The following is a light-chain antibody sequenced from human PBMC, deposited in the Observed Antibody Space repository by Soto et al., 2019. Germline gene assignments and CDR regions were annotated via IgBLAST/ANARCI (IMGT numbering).Light chain of an antibody. CDR1: QSISSW. CDR2: KAS. Sequence: DIQMTQSPSTLSASVGDRVTITCRASQSISSWLAWYQQKPGKAPKLLIYKASSLESGVPSRFSGSGSGTEFTLTISSLLPDDFATYYCQHYNSYSPRTFGQGTKVEIK. J-gene: IGKJ1*01. V-gene: IGKV1-5*03. CDR3: QHYNSYSPRT.